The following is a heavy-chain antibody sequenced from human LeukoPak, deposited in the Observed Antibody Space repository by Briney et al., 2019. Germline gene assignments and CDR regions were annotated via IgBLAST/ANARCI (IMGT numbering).Heavy chain of an antibody. V-gene: IGHV4-30-4*01. Sequence: SETLSLTCTVSGGSISSGDYYWSWIRQPPGKGLEWIGYIYYSGSTNYNSSLKSRVNISVDTSKNQFSLQLSSVTAADTAVYYCARRRGPPYFDYWGQGTLVTVSS. CDR2: IYYSGST. CDR1: GGSISSGDYY. J-gene: IGHJ4*02. CDR3: ARRRGPPYFDY.